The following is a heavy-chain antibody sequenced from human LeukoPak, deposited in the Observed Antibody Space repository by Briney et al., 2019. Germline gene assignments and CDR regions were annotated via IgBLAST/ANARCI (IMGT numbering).Heavy chain of an antibody. D-gene: IGHD3-22*01. CDR1: GYTFTSYD. CDR3: ARGSINYYDSSGIDY. CDR2: MNPNSGNT. V-gene: IGHV1-8*03. J-gene: IGHJ4*02. Sequence: APVKVSCKASGYTFTSYDINWVRQATGQGLEWMGWMNPNSGNTGYAQKFQGRVTITRNTSISTAYMELSSLRSEDTAVYYCARGSINYYDSSGIDYWGQGTLVTVSS.